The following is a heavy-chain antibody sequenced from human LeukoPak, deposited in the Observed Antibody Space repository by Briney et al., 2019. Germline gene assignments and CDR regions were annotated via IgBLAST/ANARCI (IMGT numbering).Heavy chain of an antibody. CDR1: GFTFSHAW. V-gene: IGHV3-15*01. CDR3: ASSSGWSPFDY. D-gene: IGHD6-19*01. Sequence: GGSLRLSCAASGFTFSHAWMSWVRQAPGKGLEWVGRIKSKTDGGATDYAAPVKGRFTISRDDSKNTLYLQMNSLKTEDTAVYYCASSSGWSPFDYWGQGTLVTVSS. J-gene: IGHJ4*02. CDR2: IKSKTDGGAT.